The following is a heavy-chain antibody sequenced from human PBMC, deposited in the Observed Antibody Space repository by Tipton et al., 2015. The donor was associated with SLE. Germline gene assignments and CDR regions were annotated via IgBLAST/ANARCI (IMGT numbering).Heavy chain of an antibody. D-gene: IGHD6-13*01. CDR3: ARWAAAGQGFDY. V-gene: IGHV1-18*04. CDR2: ISAYNGNT. CDR1: GYTFTGYY. J-gene: IGHJ4*02. Sequence: QSGAEVKKPGASVKVSCKASGYTFTGYYMHWVRQAPGQGLEWMGWISAYNGNTNYAQKLQGRVTMTTDTSTSTAYMELRSLRSDDTSVYYCARWAAAGQGFDYWGQGTLVTVSS.